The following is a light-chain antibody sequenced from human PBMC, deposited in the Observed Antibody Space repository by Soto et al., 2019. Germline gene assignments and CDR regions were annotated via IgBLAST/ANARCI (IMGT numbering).Light chain of an antibody. V-gene: IGLV6-57*04. J-gene: IGLJ3*02. CDR2: EFY. CDR3: QSYDIYNVV. CDR1: SGNIASRY. Sequence: NFMLTQPHSVSESPGKTVTISCTRSSGNIASRYVQWYQQRPGSAPSTVIYEFYERPSGVPDRFSGAIDSSSNSASLTISGLKTEDEADYYCQSYDIYNVVFGGGTKLTVL.